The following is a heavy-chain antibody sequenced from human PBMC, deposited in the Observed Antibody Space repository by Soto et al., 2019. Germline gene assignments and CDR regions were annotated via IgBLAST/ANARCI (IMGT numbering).Heavy chain of an antibody. Sequence: QVQLVQSGAEVKKPGASVKVSCKASGYSFTSYDMNWVRQAPGQGLEWMGWVNPNSGDTDYAQKFQDRVTMTTDTSRRTAYMELSSLRSEDTAVYYCARVSFLAPVTGAEIFDFWGQGTMVTVSS. CDR2: VNPNSGDT. J-gene: IGHJ3*01. CDR1: GYSFTSYD. V-gene: IGHV1-8*01. CDR3: ARVSFLAPVTGAEIFDF. D-gene: IGHD2-21*02.